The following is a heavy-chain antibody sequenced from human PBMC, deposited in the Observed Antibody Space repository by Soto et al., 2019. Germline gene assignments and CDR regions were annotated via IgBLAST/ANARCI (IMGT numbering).Heavy chain of an antibody. CDR1: GFTFSSYG. J-gene: IGHJ4*02. Sequence: GGSLRLSCAASGFTFSSYGVHWVRQAPGKELEWVAVIFYDGSNKYYADSVKGRFTISRDISKNTLYLQMNSLRAEDTAVYYCARGRGYSGYDSDYWGQGTLVTVSS. V-gene: IGHV3-33*01. CDR2: IFYDGSNK. D-gene: IGHD5-12*01. CDR3: ARGRGYSGYDSDY.